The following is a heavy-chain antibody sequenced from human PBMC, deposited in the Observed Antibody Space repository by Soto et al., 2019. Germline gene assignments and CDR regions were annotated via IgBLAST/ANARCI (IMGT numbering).Heavy chain of an antibody. CDR2: ISGSIGHT. J-gene: IGHJ4*02. D-gene: IGHD6-6*01. CDR3: AKEVIGARRGPDN. CDR1: GFPLSDYV. Sequence: EVQLLESGGGLVQPGGSRTLSCAASGFPLSDYVVTWVRQAPGKGLEWVSGISGSIGHTYYADSVKVRFTISRDSSKNTVYLQMNSLRAEDTAVYYCAKEVIGARRGPDNWGQGTLVTVSS. V-gene: IGHV3-23*01.